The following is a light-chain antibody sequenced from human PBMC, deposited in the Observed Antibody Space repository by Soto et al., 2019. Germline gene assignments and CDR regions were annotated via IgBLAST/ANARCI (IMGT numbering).Light chain of an antibody. CDR1: SSNLGSNY. CDR2: RNN. Sequence: QSVLTQPPSASGTPGQRVTISCSGSSSNLGSNYVCWYQQLPGTAPKLLIYRNNQLPSGVTDRFSGSKSDTAASLAIGGLRSEYEADYYGAAWDDSLSGLVFGGGTELTVL. CDR3: AAWDDSLSGLV. V-gene: IGLV1-47*01. J-gene: IGLJ2*01.